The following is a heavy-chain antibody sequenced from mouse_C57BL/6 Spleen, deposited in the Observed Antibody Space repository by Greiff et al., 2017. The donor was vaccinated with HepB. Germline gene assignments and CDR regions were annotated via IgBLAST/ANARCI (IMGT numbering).Heavy chain of an antibody. CDR3: ARDYYDASHGYFDV. V-gene: IGHV5-4*01. CDR2: ISDGGSYT. Sequence: EVRLVESGGGLVKPGGSLKLSCAASGFTFSSYAMSWVRQTPEKRLEWVATISDGGSYTYYPDSVKGRFTISRDNAKNNLYLQMSHLKSEDTAMYACARDYYDASHGYFDVWGTGTTVTVSS. D-gene: IGHD1-1*01. J-gene: IGHJ1*03. CDR1: GFTFSSYA.